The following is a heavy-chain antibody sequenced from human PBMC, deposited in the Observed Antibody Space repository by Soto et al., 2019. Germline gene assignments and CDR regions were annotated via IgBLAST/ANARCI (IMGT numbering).Heavy chain of an antibody. CDR3: ARGDVDTAIISDY. J-gene: IGHJ4*02. V-gene: IGHV4-59*01. Sequence: LSLTCTVSGGSISSYYWSWIRQPPGKGLEWIGYIYYSGSTNYNPSLKSRVTISVDTSKNQFSLKLSSVTAADTAVYYCARGDVDTAIISDYWRQGALVTV. CDR1: GGSISSYY. CDR2: IYYSGST. D-gene: IGHD5-18*01.